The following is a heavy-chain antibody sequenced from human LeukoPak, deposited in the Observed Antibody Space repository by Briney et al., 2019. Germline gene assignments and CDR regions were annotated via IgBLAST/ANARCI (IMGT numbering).Heavy chain of an antibody. CDR3: AREEVRYFDQADY. CDR2: INPNNGGT. J-gene: IGHJ4*02. V-gene: IGHV1-2*02. D-gene: IGHD3-9*01. Sequence: ASVKVSCKASGYTFTGYYMHWVRQAPGQGLEWMGWINPNNGGTNYAQKFQGRVTMNRDTSISTAYMELSRLRSDDTAVYYCAREEVRYFDQADYWGQGTLVTVSS. CDR1: GYTFTGYY.